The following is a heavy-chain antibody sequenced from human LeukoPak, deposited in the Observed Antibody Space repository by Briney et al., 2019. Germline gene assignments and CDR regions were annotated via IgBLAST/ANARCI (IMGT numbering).Heavy chain of an antibody. J-gene: IGHJ4*02. CDR1: GGSFSTYY. CDR3: ARDTGYSSPPGY. D-gene: IGHD6-19*01. Sequence: SETLSLTCAVYGGSFSTYYWSWIRQPAGKGLEWIGRIYTSGSTNYNPSLKSRVTMSVDTSKNQFSLKLSSVTAADTAVYYCARDTGYSSPPGYWGQGTLVTVSS. V-gene: IGHV4-4*07. CDR2: IYTSGST.